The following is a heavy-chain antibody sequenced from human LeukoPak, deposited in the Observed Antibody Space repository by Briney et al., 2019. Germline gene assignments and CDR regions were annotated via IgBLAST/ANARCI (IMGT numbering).Heavy chain of an antibody. CDR2: IYQSGNT. V-gene: IGHV4-39*06. D-gene: IGHD3-10*01. CDR1: GGAISRSSFY. J-gene: IGHJ4*02. Sequence: SATLSLTCTVSGGAISRSSFYWGRIRQPPGKGRDWIGSIYQSGNTTYNPALKIRVTIPVDTSKNQFALRMTSVTAADTAVYYGGRESDGSGTSYAYWVQGTLVIVSS. CDR3: GRESDGSGTSYAY.